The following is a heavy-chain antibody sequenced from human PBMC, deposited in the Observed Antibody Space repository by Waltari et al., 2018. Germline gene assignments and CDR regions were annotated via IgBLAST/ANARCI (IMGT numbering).Heavy chain of an antibody. V-gene: IGHV3-7*01. CDR3: ARDRAYSSFDY. Sequence: EMQLVEYGGDLVQPGGSLRLPCEEPGLPFSSSWMTWIHQAPGKGLERVAIINPDESAKYYLDSVECRFTISRDNAKNSLYLQMNSLRAEDTAIYYCARDRAYSSFDYWGQGTLVTVSS. J-gene: IGHJ4*02. CDR1: GLPFSSSW. D-gene: IGHD5-18*01. CDR2: INPDESAK.